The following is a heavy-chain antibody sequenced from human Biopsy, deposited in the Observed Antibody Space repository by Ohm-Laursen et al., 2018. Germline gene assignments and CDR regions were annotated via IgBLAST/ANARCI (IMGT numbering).Heavy chain of an antibody. CDR2: IYSSGST. V-gene: IGHV4-4*07. CDR3: AREPRIAAVAYFDP. CDR1: GGSISNYY. J-gene: IGHJ5*02. Sequence: TLSLTCTVSGGSISNYYWSWIRQPAGKGLEWIGRIYSSGSTNYNPTLKSRVTMAVEKSKNQFSLILDYMTAADTAVYYFAREPRIAAVAYFDPWGQGTLVTVSS. D-gene: IGHD6-13*01.